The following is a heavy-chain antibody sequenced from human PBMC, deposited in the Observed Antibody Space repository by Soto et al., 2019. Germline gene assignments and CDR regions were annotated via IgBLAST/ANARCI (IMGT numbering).Heavy chain of an antibody. CDR3: ASNKWLVQGYYYYGMDV. D-gene: IGHD6-19*01. V-gene: IGHV3-48*03. Sequence: LRLSCAASGFTFSSYEMNWVRRAPGKGLEWVSYVSSSGSTIYYADSVKGRFTISRDNAKNSLYLQMNSLRAEDTAVYYCASNKWLVQGYYYYGMDVWGQGTTVTVSS. CDR1: GFTFSSYE. CDR2: VSSSGSTI. J-gene: IGHJ6*02.